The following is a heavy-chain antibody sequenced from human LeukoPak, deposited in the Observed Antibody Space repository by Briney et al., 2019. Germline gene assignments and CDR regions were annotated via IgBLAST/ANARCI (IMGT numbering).Heavy chain of an antibody. CDR1: GLTFTNAW. CDR3: SGAFLAY. J-gene: IGHJ4*02. V-gene: IGHV3-15*01. CDR2: INSKTDGGTT. Sequence: SGGSLRLSCAASGLTFTNAWMSWARQAPGKGLEWVGHINSKTDGGTTNYAAPVKGRFTISRDDSKNTVYLQMNSLKTEDTAVYYCSGAFLAYWGQGTLVTVSS. D-gene: IGHD2-21*01.